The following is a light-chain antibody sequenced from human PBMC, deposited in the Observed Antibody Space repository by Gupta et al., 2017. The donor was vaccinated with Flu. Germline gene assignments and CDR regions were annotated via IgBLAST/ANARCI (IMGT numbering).Light chain of an antibody. CDR1: ISDISGYNL. Sequence: QSALTQPPSASGSPGQSVTISCTGTISDISGYNLVSWYQQYPGKVPKLMIYDVNKRPSGVPDRFSGSKSGNTASLTVSGLQAEDEADYYCSAYVGANNVYAFGTGTKVTVL. J-gene: IGLJ1*01. V-gene: IGLV2-8*01. CDR3: SAYVGANNVYA. CDR2: DVN.